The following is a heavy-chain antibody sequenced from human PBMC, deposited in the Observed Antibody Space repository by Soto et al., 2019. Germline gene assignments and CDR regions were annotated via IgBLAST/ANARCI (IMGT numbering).Heavy chain of an antibody. D-gene: IGHD6-13*01. J-gene: IGHJ6*02. CDR1: GYTFTSYD. CDR2: MNPNSGNT. CDR3: ARDMGSRWLYGMDV. V-gene: IGHV1-8*01. Sequence: QVQLVQSGAEVKKPGASVKVSCKTSGYTFTSYDINWLRQATGQGLEWMGWMNPNSGNTGYAQKVQGRVTMTRDTSKSTAYMELGSLRSDDTAVYYCARDMGSRWLYGMDVWGQGTTVTVSS.